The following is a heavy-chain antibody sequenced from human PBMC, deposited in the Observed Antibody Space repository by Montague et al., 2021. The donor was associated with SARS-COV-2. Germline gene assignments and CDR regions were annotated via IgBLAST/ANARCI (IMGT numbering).Heavy chain of an antibody. CDR2: IYYSGST. CDR3: ARFPTSYYYDSKAAPATPDAFDI. V-gene: IGHV4-39*01. J-gene: IGHJ3*02. D-gene: IGHD3-22*01. Sequence: SETLSLTCTVSGGSTSSSSYYWGWIRQPPGKGLEWIGSIYYSGSTYYNPSLKGRVTISVDTSKNQFSLKLSSVTAADTAVYYCARFPTSYYYDSKAAPATPDAFDIWGQGTMVTVSS. CDR1: GGSTSSSSYY.